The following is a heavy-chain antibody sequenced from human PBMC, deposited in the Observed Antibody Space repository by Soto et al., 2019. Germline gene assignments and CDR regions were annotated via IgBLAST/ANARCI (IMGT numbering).Heavy chain of an antibody. CDR2: INSDGSST. D-gene: IGHD3-22*01. V-gene: IGHV3-74*01. J-gene: IGHJ4*02. Sequence: EVQLVESGGGLVQPGGSLRLSCAASGFTFSSYWMHWVRQAPGKGLVWVSRINSDGSSTSYADSVKGRFTISRDNAKNQLYREMNSLRAEHTAVYYCAIRASYYDSSGYFDYWGQGTLVTVSS. CDR1: GFTFSSYW. CDR3: AIRASYYDSSGYFDY.